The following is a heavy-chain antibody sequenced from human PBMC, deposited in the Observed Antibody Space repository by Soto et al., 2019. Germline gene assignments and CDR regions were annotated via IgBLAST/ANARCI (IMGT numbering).Heavy chain of an antibody. J-gene: IGHJ6*02. D-gene: IGHD3-10*01. CDR3: ARGQRGLYPYYSGMDV. CDR1: GASISSGGHY. Sequence: QVQLQESGPGLVNTSQTLSLTCTLSGASISSGGHYWSWFRQHPGKGLEWIGCIYNSGTTSFNPSLRSRLTISVDTSKNHFSLRLSSVTAADTAVYYCARGQRGLYPYYSGMDVWGQGTTVTVSS. CDR2: IYNSGTT. V-gene: IGHV4-31*03.